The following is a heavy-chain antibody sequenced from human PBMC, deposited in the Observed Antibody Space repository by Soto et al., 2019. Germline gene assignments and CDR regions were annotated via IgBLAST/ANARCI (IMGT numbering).Heavy chain of an antibody. D-gene: IGHD2-15*01. CDR1: GGSISSSSYY. Sequence: QLQLQESGPGLVKPSETLSLTCTVSGGSISSSSYYWGWIRQPPGKGLEWIGSIYYSGSTYYIPSLKSQVSISVDTSKNQIALKLSSVTAADTAVYYCARHTPAISISDHWGQGTLVTVSS. CDR3: ARHTPAISISDH. V-gene: IGHV4-39*01. CDR2: IYYSGST. J-gene: IGHJ4*02.